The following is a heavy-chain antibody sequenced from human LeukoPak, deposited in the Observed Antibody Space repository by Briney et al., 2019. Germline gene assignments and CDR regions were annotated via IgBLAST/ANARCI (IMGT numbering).Heavy chain of an antibody. CDR3: ARMSDSSGYYYEGFDY. V-gene: IGHV1-2*02. J-gene: IGHJ4*02. D-gene: IGHD3-22*01. CDR1: GYILTSYG. CDR2: INPNNGGT. Sequence: ASVKVSCKASGYILTSYGISWVRQAPGQGLEWMGWINPNNGGTNYARNFQGRVTMTRDTSISTAYMELSRLRSDDTAVYYCARMSDSSGYYYEGFDYWGQGTLVTVSS.